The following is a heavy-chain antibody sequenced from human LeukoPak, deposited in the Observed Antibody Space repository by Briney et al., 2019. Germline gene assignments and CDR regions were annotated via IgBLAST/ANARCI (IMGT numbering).Heavy chain of an antibody. D-gene: IGHD1-26*01. CDR1: GGSFSGYY. Sequence: SETLSLTCAVYGGSFSGYYWNWIRQPPGKGLEWIGEINHSGSTNYNPSLKSRVTISIDTSKNQFSLKLTSVTAADTAVYYCASKTAREDYYYGMDVWGQGTTVTVSS. V-gene: IGHV4-34*01. J-gene: IGHJ6*02. CDR2: INHSGST. CDR3: ASKTAREDYYYGMDV.